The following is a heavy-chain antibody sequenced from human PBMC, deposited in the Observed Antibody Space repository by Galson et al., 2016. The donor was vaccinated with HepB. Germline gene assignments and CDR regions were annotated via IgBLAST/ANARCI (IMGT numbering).Heavy chain of an antibody. V-gene: IGHV3-11*03. J-gene: IGHJ5*02. D-gene: IGHD2-21*02. CDR1: GFSFSDYY. CDR2: ISGSSRFT. CDR3: AGIGDEGVANWFDP. Sequence: LRLSCAASGFSFSDYYMSWIRQAPGKGLEWISYISGSSRFTNYPDSVKGRFTISRDNAKNSLYLQMSSLRVDDTAVYYCAGIGDEGVANWFDPWGQGTLVTVSS.